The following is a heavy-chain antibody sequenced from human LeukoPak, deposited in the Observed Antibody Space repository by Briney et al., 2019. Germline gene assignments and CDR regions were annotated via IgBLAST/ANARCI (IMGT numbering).Heavy chain of an antibody. D-gene: IGHD3-10*01. CDR1: GFTFGDY. V-gene: IGHV3-49*04. CDR2: IRSKAYGGTT. CDR3: TRGRFSMVRGVIYYYGMDV. Sequence: GGSLRLSCTTSGFTFGDYMSWVRQAPGKGLEWVGLIRSKAYGGTTEYAASVKGRFTISRDDSKSIAYLQMNSLKTEDTAVYYCTRGRFSMVRGVIYYYGMDVWGQGTTVTVSS. J-gene: IGHJ6*02.